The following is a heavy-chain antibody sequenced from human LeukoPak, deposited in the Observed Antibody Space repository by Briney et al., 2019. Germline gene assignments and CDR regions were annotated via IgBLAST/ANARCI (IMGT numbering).Heavy chain of an antibody. J-gene: IGHJ4*02. Sequence: WVRQAPGKGLEWIGSIYYSGSTYYNPSLKSRVTISVDTSKNQFSLKLSSVTAADTAVYYCARDPRSLTTVVTGGGGDYWGQGTLVTVSS. V-gene: IGHV4-39*07. CDR2: IYYSGST. D-gene: IGHD4-23*01. CDR3: ARDPRSLTTVVTGGGGDY.